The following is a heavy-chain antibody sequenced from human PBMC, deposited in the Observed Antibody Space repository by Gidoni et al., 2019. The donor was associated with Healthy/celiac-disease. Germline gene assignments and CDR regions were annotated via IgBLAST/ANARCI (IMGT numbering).Heavy chain of an antibody. Sequence: EVQLVESGGGLVQPGGSLRLSCAASGFTFSCYEMNWVRQAPGQGLEWVSYISSSGSTIYYADSVKGRFTISRDNAKNSLYLQMNSLRAEDTAVYYCARGGAVAATGYFDYWGQGTLVTVSS. CDR3: ARGGAVAATGYFDY. CDR1: GFTFSCYE. V-gene: IGHV3-48*03. D-gene: IGHD2-15*01. CDR2: ISSSGSTI. J-gene: IGHJ4*02.